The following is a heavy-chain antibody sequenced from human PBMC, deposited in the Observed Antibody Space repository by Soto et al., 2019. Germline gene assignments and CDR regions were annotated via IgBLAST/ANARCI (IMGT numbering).Heavy chain of an antibody. V-gene: IGHV4-30-4*01. CDR3: AREAEILGGGWIDP. Sequence: PSETLSLTCTVSGASISSADYNWSWIRQPPGKGLEWIGYISYSGSTYYNPSLKSRVTISGDTSKNQFSLKLSSVTAADTAVYYCAREAEILGGGWIDPWGQGILVTVSS. D-gene: IGHD3-16*01. J-gene: IGHJ5*02. CDR1: GASISSADYN. CDR2: ISYSGST.